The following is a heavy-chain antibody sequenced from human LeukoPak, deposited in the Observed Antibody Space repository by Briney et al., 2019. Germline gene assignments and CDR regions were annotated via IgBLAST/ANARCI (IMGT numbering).Heavy chain of an antibody. CDR1: GGTFSSCA. Sequence: ASVKVSCKASGGTFSSCAISWVRQAPGQGLEWMGGIIPIFGTANYAQKFQGRVTITADESTSTAYMELSSLRSEDTAVYYCARSPYYYDSSGYDLDYWGQGTLVTVSS. D-gene: IGHD3-22*01. J-gene: IGHJ4*02. CDR2: IIPIFGTA. CDR3: ARSPYYYDSSGYDLDY. V-gene: IGHV1-69*13.